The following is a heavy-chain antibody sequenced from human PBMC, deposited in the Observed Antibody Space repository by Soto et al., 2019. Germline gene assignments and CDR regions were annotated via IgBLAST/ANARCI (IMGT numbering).Heavy chain of an antibody. J-gene: IGHJ4*02. CDR2: ISYDGSEK. Sequence: PGGSLRLSCAASGFTFNTYGMHWVRQAPGKGLEWVAVISYDGSEKYYVDSVKGRFTISKDNSKNTLYLQRNSLRPEDTAVYYCAKSPNFYCSSPNCYKYYFDHWGQGTRVTVSS. CDR3: AKSPNFYCSSPNCYKYYFDH. V-gene: IGHV3-30*18. D-gene: IGHD2-2*02. CDR1: GFTFNTYG.